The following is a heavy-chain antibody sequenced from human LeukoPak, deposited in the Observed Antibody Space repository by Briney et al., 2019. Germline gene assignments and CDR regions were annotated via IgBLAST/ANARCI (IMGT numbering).Heavy chain of an antibody. D-gene: IGHD5-12*01. J-gene: IGHJ4*02. Sequence: ASVKVSCKASGYTFTSYYMHWVRQAPGQGLEWMGIINPSGGSTSYAQKFQGRVAMTRDTSTSTVYMELSSLRSEDTAVYYCASRGYSGYAVFDYWGRGTLVTVSS. CDR1: GYTFTSYY. V-gene: IGHV1-46*01. CDR2: INPSGGST. CDR3: ASRGYSGYAVFDY.